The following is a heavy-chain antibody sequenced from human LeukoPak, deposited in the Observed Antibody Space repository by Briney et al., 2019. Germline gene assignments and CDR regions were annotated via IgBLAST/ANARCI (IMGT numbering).Heavy chain of an antibody. D-gene: IGHD2-15*01. CDR2: TYHSGST. CDR3: ARVVVPGWFDP. J-gene: IGHJ5*02. V-gene: IGHV4-39*07. Sequence: PSETLSLTCTVSGGSISSSSYYWGWIRQPPGKGLEWIGSTYHSGSTYYNPSLKSRVTISVDTSKNQFSLKLSSVTAADTAVYYCARVVVPGWFDPWGQGSLVTVSS. CDR1: GGSISSSSYY.